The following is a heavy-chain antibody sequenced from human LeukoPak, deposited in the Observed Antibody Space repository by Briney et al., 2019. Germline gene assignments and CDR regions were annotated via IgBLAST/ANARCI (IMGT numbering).Heavy chain of an antibody. V-gene: IGHV1-18*01. CDR3: ARDWDRIVVVPAPLDP. Sequence: ASVKVSCKASGYTFTSYGISWVRQAPGQGLEWMGWISAYNGNTNYAQKLQGRVTMTTDTSTSTAYMELRSLNSDDTAVYYCARDWDRIVVVPAPLDPWGQGTLVTVSS. CDR2: ISAYNGNT. D-gene: IGHD2-2*01. CDR1: GYTFTSYG. J-gene: IGHJ5*02.